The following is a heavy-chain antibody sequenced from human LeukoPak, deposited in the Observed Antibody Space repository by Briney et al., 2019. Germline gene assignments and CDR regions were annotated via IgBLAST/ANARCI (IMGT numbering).Heavy chain of an antibody. CDR1: GFTDSKYW. Sequence: GGSLRLSCAASGFTDSKYWMTWVRQAPGKGLEWVAKIKQDGSEKDYVDSVKGRFTISRDNAKNSLYLQMNSLRAEDTAVYYCARDIHPHEWLVLLLWGQGTLVTVSS. CDR3: ARDIHPHEWLVLLL. V-gene: IGHV3-7*01. J-gene: IGHJ4*02. D-gene: IGHD6-19*01. CDR2: IKQDGSEK.